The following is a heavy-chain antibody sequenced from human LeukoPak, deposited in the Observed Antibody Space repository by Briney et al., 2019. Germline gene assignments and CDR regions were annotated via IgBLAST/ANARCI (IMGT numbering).Heavy chain of an antibody. Sequence: PGESPKISCQVSGYSFSSYYIGWVRQMPGKGLEWMGIVYPGDANTRYSPSFQGQVTISVDKSISTAYLQWSSLKASDTAMYYCARPGYCTSTTCWDLDYWGQGTLVTVSP. J-gene: IGHJ4*02. D-gene: IGHD2-2*01. CDR2: VYPGDANT. CDR3: ARPGYCTSTTCWDLDY. CDR1: GYSFSSYY. V-gene: IGHV5-51*01.